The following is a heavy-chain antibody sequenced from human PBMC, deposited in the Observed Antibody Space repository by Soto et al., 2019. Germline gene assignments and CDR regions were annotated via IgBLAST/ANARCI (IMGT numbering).Heavy chain of an antibody. V-gene: IGHV1-24*01. D-gene: IGHD3-9*01. Sequence: ASVKVSCKVSGYPLTELSIHWVRQAPGKGLEWIGGFDPEDGETISSQKLQGRVTMTEGTSTDTAYRELSKLRSEDKAVYYCPRGPYYDILTGYLHRNWFDPGGQGTLVTVSS. CDR1: GYPLTELS. CDR2: FDPEDGET. J-gene: IGHJ5*02. CDR3: PRGPYYDILTGYLHRNWFDP.